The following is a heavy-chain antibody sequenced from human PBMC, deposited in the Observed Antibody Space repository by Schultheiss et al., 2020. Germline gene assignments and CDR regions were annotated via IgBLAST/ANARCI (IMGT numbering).Heavy chain of an antibody. D-gene: IGHD1-26*01. V-gene: IGHV3-23*01. CDR1: GFTFSSYA. CDR3: AKVNEAVGATGHFDY. CDR2: ISGSGGST. J-gene: IGHJ4*02. Sequence: GGSLRLSCAASGFTFSSYAMSWVRQAPGKGLEWVSAISGSGGSTYYADFVKGRFTISRDNSKNTLYLQMNSLRAEDTAVYYCAKVNEAVGATGHFDYWGQGTLVTVSS.